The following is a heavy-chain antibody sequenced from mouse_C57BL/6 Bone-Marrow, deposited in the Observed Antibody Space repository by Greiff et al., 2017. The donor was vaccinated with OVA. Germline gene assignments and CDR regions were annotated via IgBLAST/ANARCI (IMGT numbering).Heavy chain of an antibody. D-gene: IGHD1-2*01. V-gene: IGHV1-55*01. Sequence: QVQLQQPGAELVKPGASVKMSCKASGYTFTSYWITWVKQRPGQGLEWIGDIDPGSGSTNYNEKFKSKATLTVDTSSSTAYMQLSSLTSEDSAVYYGENSGGNYDHYWYLDYWGQGTTLTVSS. CDR3: ENSGGNYDHYWYLDY. CDR2: IDPGSGST. CDR1: GYTFTSYW. J-gene: IGHJ2*01.